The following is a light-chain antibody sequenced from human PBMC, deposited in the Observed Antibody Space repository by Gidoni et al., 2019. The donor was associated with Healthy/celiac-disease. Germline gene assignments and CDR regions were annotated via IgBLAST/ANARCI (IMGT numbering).Light chain of an antibody. Sequence: EIVLTQSPGTLSLSPGERATLACRASHSVSSSYLAWYQQKPGQAPRLLIYGASSRATGIPDRFSGSGSWTDFTLTISSLDPEDFAVYYCQQYGSSFGGGTKVEIK. CDR1: HSVSSSY. V-gene: IGKV3-20*01. J-gene: IGKJ4*01. CDR2: GAS. CDR3: QQYGSS.